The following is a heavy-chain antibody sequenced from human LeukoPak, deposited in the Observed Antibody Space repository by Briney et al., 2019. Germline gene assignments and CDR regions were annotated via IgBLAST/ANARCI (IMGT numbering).Heavy chain of an antibody. J-gene: IGHJ4*02. CDR2: INHSGST. D-gene: IGHD1-7*01. V-gene: IGHV4-34*01. CDR1: GGSFSGYY. CDR3: ARLSPVELYFDY. Sequence: SETLSLTCAVYGGSFSGYYWSWIRQPLGKGLEWIGEINHSGSTNYNPSLKSRVTISVDTSKNQFSLKLSSVTAADTAVYYCARLSPVELYFDYWGQGTLVTVSS.